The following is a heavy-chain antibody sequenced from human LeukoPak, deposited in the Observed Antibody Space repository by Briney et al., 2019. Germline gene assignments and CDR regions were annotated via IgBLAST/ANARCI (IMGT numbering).Heavy chain of an antibody. Sequence: GGSLRLSCAASGFTFSDYYMSWIRQAPGKGLEWVSYISSSGSTIYYADSVKGRFTISRDNAKNSLYLQMNSLRAEDTAVYYCARDPSAIDYYDSNETTPRIGYWGQGTLVTVSS. J-gene: IGHJ4*02. CDR1: GFTFSDYY. D-gene: IGHD3-22*01. CDR2: ISSSGSTI. V-gene: IGHV3-11*01. CDR3: ARDPSAIDYYDSNETTPRIGY.